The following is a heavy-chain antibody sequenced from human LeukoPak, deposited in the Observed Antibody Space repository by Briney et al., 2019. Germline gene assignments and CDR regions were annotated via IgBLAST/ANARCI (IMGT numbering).Heavy chain of an antibody. CDR3: ARERGTSSGDAFDI. V-gene: IGHV3-48*04. CDR1: GFTFSDYT. D-gene: IGHD6-25*01. Sequence: GGSLRLSCAASGFTFSDYTMNWVRQAPGKGLEWVSYIDLSGSVLYYVDSVKGRFTISRDNAKNSLYLQMNSLRAEDTAVYYCARERGTSSGDAFDIWGQGTMVTVSS. J-gene: IGHJ3*02. CDR2: IDLSGSVL.